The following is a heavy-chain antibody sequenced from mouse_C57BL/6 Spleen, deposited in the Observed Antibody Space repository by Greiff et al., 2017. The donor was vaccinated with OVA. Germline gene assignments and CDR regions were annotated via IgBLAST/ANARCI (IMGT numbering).Heavy chain of an antibody. Sequence: EVQLVESGGGLVKPGGSLKLSCAASGFTFSDYGMHWVRQAPEKGLEWVAYISSGSSTICYADTVKGRFTISRDNAKNTLFLQMTSLRSEDTAMYYCARNYYGSSYAAMDYWGQGTSVTVSS. CDR3: ARNYYGSSYAAMDY. CDR2: ISSGSSTI. CDR1: GFTFSDYG. J-gene: IGHJ4*01. D-gene: IGHD1-1*01. V-gene: IGHV5-17*01.